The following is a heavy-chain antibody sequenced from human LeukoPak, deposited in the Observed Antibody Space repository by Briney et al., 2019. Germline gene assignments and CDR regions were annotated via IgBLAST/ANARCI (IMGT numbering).Heavy chain of an antibody. D-gene: IGHD3-10*01. Sequence: PGGSLRFSCAASGFTFSDYYMSWIRQAPGKGLEWVSYISSSGSTIYYADSVKGRFTISRDNAKNSLYLQMNSLRAEDTAVYYCARDPSPSYYYGSGSYYPYNWFDPWGQGTLVTVSS. V-gene: IGHV3-11*01. CDR3: ARDPSPSYYYGSGSYYPYNWFDP. CDR1: GFTFSDYY. CDR2: ISSSGSTI. J-gene: IGHJ5*02.